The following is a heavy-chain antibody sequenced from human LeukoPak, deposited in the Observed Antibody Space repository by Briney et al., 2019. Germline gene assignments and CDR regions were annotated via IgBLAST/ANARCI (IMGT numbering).Heavy chain of an antibody. V-gene: IGHV3-23*01. D-gene: IGHD3-22*01. J-gene: IGHJ4*02. CDR1: GFTFSSYA. CDR2: ISGSGGST. CDR3: AREVGYYDSSGYYYYFDY. Sequence: GGSLRLSCAASGFTFSSYAMSWVRQAPGKGLEWVSAISGSGGSTYYADSVKGRFTISRDNSKNTLYLQMNSLRAEDTAVYYCAREVGYYDSSGYYYYFDYWGQGTLVTVSS.